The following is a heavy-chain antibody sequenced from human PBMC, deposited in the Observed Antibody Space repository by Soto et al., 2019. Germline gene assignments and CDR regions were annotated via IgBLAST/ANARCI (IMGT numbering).Heavy chain of an antibody. J-gene: IGHJ4*02. Sequence: QVQLMQSGAEVKKPGSSVKVSCKASGGTFSSYTISWVRQAPGQGLEWMGRIIPILGIANYAQKFQGRVTITADKSTSTAYMELSSLRSEDTAVYYCARMTVTTGEGGDYWGQGTLVTVSS. CDR3: ARMTVTTGEGGDY. V-gene: IGHV1-69*02. D-gene: IGHD4-17*01. CDR2: IIPILGIA. CDR1: GGTFSSYT.